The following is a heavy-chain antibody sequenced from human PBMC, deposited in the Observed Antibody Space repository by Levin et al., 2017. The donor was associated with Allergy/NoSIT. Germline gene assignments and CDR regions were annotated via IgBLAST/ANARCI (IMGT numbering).Heavy chain of an antibody. Sequence: KISCKASGGTFSSYAISWVRQAPGQGLEWMGGIIPIFGTANYAQKFQGRVTITADESTSTAYMELISLRSEDTAVYYCARSGYYDSSGYGYYYGMDVWGQGTTVTVSS. CDR2: IIPIFGTA. CDR1: GGTFSSYA. CDR3: ARSGYYDSSGYGYYYGMDV. V-gene: IGHV1-69*01. D-gene: IGHD3-22*01. J-gene: IGHJ6*02.